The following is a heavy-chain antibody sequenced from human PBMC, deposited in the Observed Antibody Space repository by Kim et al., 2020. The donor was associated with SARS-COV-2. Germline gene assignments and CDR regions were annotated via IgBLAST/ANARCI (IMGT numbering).Heavy chain of an antibody. CDR2: VNPSGGNT. Sequence: ASVKVSCKASGYSFTTYYMHWVRQAPGQRPEWMGIVNPSGGNTDYAQKFQGRVTMTRDTSTSTVYMDLSSLRSDDTAVYYCVTFSIGENYYDMDVWGQGTPVTVSS. D-gene: IGHD6-6*01. J-gene: IGHJ6*02. V-gene: IGHV1-46*01. CDR1: GYSFTTYY. CDR3: VTFSIGENYYDMDV.